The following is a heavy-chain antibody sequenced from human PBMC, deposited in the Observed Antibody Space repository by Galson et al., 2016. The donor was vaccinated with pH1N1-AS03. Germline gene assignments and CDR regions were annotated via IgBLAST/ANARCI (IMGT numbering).Heavy chain of an antibody. CDR2: IFHSGTT. J-gene: IGHJ6*02. Sequence: TLSLPCAVSGDSISNGGYSWSWIRQPPRKGLEWIGYIFHSGTTFYTPPLKSRVTMSVDRPSNQFSLRLISVTAADTAVYYCARGPPGASVAYYSGMDVWGPGTMVIVSS. CDR1: GDSISNGGYS. D-gene: IGHD4/OR15-4a*01. V-gene: IGHV4-30-2*01. CDR3: ARGPPGASVAYYSGMDV.